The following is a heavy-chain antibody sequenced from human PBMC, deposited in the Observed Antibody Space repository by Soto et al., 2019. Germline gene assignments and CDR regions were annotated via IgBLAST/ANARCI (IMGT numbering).Heavy chain of an antibody. J-gene: IGHJ4*02. D-gene: IGHD3-22*01. V-gene: IGHV3-23*01. CDR2: ISASESTT. CDR3: AKDSGYDSCGYSPADH. CDR1: GFTFSNYG. Sequence: EVQLLESGGGLVQPGGSLRLSCVASGFTFSNYGMSWVRQAPGKGLEWVSFISASESTTYADSVQGRFTISRDNSKNTEYLQMKRLRAGDTANYSCAKDSGYDSCGYSPADHWGQGTLVTVSS.